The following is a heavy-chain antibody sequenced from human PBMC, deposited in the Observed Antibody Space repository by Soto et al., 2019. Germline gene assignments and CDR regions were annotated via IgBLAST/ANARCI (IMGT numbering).Heavy chain of an antibody. J-gene: IGHJ1*01. Sequence: QVQVVQSGTEVKKPGASVKVSCKVSGYTLNELCIHWVGQPPGKGLEGIGGFDPEEGTMIYAQNSQGRVTMTEDTSTDTAYVELNSLTSEDTAIYYCATDLAAALAPLSMLYFQAGGQGTVVTVSS. V-gene: IGHV1-24*01. CDR3: ATDLAAALAPLSMLYFQA. D-gene: IGHD3-16*02. CDR2: FDPEEGTM. CDR1: GYTLNELC.